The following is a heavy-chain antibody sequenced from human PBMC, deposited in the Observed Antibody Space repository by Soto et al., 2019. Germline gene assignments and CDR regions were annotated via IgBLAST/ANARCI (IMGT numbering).Heavy chain of an antibody. CDR3: ARGDLAAPGHLTYYYYGMDV. Sequence: QVQLVQSGAEVKKPGASVKVSCKASGYTFTNYYMHWVRRAPGQGLEWMGIISPSGGRTSFAQKFQGRVPMTMDTYTSTVYIELSSLRSEDTAVYYCARGDLAAPGHLTYYYYGMDVWGQGTTVTVSS. CDR1: GYTFTNYY. J-gene: IGHJ6*02. CDR2: ISPSGGRT. V-gene: IGHV1-46*01. D-gene: IGHD6-13*01.